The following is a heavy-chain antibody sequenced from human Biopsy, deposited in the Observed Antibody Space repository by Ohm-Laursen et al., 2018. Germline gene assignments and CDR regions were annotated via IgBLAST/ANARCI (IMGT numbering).Heavy chain of an antibody. V-gene: IGHV3-23*01. Sequence: SLRLSCSASGFTFSSYAMTWVRQAPGKGLEWVSVINTSGGSTHYAVPVKGRFTISRDNSKNTLYLRMNSLRAEDTAVYYCAKPADSYGSEFDFDYWGQGTLVTVSA. D-gene: IGHD4-17*01. CDR3: AKPADSYGSEFDFDY. CDR1: GFTFSSYA. J-gene: IGHJ4*02. CDR2: INTSGGST.